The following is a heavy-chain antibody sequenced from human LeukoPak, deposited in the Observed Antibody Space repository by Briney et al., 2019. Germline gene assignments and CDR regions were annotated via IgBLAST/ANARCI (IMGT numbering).Heavy chain of an antibody. J-gene: IGHJ4*02. CDR3: ATYPLSGSYLPIKGFDY. Sequence: ASVKVSCKVSGYTLTELSMHWVRQAPGKGLEWMGGFDPEDGETIYAQKFQGRVTMTEDTSTDTAYMELSSLRSEDTAVYYCATYPLSGSYLPIKGFDYWGQGTLVTVSS. CDR2: FDPEDGET. D-gene: IGHD1-26*01. V-gene: IGHV1-24*01. CDR1: GYTLTELS.